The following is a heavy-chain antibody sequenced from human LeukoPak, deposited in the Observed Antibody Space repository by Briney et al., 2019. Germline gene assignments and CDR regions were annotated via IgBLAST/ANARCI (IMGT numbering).Heavy chain of an antibody. CDR1: GFTLSSYA. CDR3: TFEIGRSQGAFDI. D-gene: IGHD1-26*01. CDR2: LIGSSGAT. V-gene: IGHV3-23*01. J-gene: IGHJ3*02. Sequence: GGSLRLSCAASGFTLSSYAMNWVRQAPGKGLEWVAVLIGSSGATDYADSVRGRFTTSSDNSKSTLYLQMNSLRAEDTAVYYCTFEIGRSQGAFDIWGQGTMITVSS.